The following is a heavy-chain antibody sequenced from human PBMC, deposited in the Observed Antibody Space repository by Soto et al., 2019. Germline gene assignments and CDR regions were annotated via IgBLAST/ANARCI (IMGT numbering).Heavy chain of an antibody. Sequence: PGGSLRLSCAASGFTFSSYGMHWVRQAPGKGLEWVAVISYDGSNKYYADSVKGRFTISRDNSKNTLYLQMNSLRAEDTAVYYCAREMTTVTYWGQGTLVTVSS. V-gene: IGHV3-30*03. CDR1: GFTFSSYG. CDR2: ISYDGSNK. J-gene: IGHJ4*02. D-gene: IGHD4-17*01. CDR3: AREMTTVTY.